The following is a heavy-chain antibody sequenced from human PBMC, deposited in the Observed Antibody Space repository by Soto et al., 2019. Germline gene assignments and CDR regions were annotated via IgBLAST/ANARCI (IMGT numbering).Heavy chain of an antibody. CDR2: IDWDDDK. CDR1: GFSFSTPGVG. V-gene: IGHV2-5*02. CDR3: AHIPPYHTIWDPDS. Sequence: QITLKESGPTLVKPTQPLTLTCSFSGFSFSTPGVGVGWIRQPPGKPVEWLALIDWDDDKRYSPSLRSRLTTTTDTPTHQVLLIMTNMDPLDTGPYSCAHIPPYHTIWDPDSWGQGTLVTVPS. J-gene: IGHJ4*02. D-gene: IGHD1-26*01.